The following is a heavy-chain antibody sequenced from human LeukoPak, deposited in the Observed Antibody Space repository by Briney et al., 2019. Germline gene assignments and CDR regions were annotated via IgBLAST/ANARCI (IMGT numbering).Heavy chain of an antibody. J-gene: IGHJ4*02. V-gene: IGHV1-18*01. CDR3: ARDWGSIKVIADY. CDR1: GYTFTSYG. CDR2: ISSNSDNT. D-gene: IGHD7-27*01. Sequence: ASVKVSCKATGYTFTSYGISWVRQAPGQGLEWMGWISSNSDNTNYAQKLQGRVTMTTDTSTSTAYMELRSLRSDDTALYFCARDWGSIKVIADYWGQGALVTVSS.